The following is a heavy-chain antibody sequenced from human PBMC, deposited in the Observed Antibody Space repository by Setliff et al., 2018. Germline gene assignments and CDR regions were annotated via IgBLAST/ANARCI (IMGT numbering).Heavy chain of an antibody. CDR1: GFSFSSYW. J-gene: IGHJ4*02. CDR2: INPAGAKT. CDR3: ARSGSYRVDY. D-gene: IGHD1-26*01. V-gene: IGHV3-74*01. Sequence: GGSLRLSCVASGFSFSSYWMHWVRQVPGKGLEWVSNINPAGAKTYYADSVKGRFTISRDNSKNTLYLQMNSLRADDTAVYYCARSGSYRVDYWGQGTLVTVSS.